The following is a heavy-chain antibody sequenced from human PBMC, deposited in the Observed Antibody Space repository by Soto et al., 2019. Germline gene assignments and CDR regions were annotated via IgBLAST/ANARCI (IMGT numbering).Heavy chain of an antibody. V-gene: IGHV4-4*07. CDR3: VRVATENRRWMDV. J-gene: IGHJ6*02. CDR1: GGSIRSYF. D-gene: IGHD2-15*01. Sequence: HVQLQEAGPGLVKPAETLSLTCNITGGSIRSYFWTWIRQPAGKGLEWIGRLFVSGSSSYKTSLRSRISMSLDSTRSQFTTTLTSMTPADTAVYYSVRVATENRRWMDVRGQGTRETVP. CDR2: LFVSGSS.